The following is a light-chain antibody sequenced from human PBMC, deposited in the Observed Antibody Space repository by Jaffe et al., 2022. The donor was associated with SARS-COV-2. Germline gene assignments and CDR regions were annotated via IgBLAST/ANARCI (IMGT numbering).Light chain of an antibody. J-gene: IGLJ3*02. V-gene: IGLV2-14*03. CDR2: DVS. Sequence: QSALTQPASVSGSPGQSITISCTGTSSDVGSYDFVSWYRQHPGEAPQLIIYDVSDRPLGVSNRFSGSKSGNTASLTISGLQAEDEADYYCISYTASTTWVFGGGTKLSVL. CDR3: ISYTASTTWV. CDR1: SSDVGSYDF.